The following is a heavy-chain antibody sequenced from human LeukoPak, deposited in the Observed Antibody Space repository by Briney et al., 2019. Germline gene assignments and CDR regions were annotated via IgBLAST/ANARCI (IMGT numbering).Heavy chain of an antibody. CDR2: IWYDGSNK. V-gene: IGHV3-33*06. J-gene: IGHJ1*01. CDR1: GFIFSNHG. D-gene: IGHD3-16*01. CDR3: AKDTRSRYLQD. Sequence: PGRSLRLSCAASGFIFSNHGMHWVRQAPGKRLEWVAVIWYDGSNKYYVDSAKGRFTISRDNSKNTLYLQMDSLRAEDTAVYYCAKDTRSRYLQDWGQGTLVTVSS.